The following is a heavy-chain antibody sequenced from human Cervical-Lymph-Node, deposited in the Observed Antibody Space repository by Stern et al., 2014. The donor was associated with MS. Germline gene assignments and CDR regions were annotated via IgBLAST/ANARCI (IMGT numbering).Heavy chain of an antibody. CDR2: IYYGGTP. CDR3: ARYHYDFLRGDSPPWFAL. J-gene: IGHJ5*02. CDR1: GGSVSSGSYY. Sequence: QVQLQESGPGLVKSSETLSLTCTVSGGSVSSGSYYWSWIRQSPGKGLEXIGYIYYGGTPISTPSPKSRVTIPGAPPKTQFPRKLTSGTVADTAFYYWARYHYDFLRGDSPPWFALWGQGTLVTVSS. V-gene: IGHV4-61*01. D-gene: IGHD3-3*01.